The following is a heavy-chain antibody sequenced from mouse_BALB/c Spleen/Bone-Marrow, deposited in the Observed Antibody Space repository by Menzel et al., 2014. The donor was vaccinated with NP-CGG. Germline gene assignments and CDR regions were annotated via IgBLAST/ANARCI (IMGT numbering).Heavy chain of an antibody. V-gene: IGHV1-14*01. J-gene: IGHJ4*01. CDR1: GYTFTGYV. CDR2: INPYNDGT. Sequence: VQLQQSGPELVKPGASVKMSCKASGYTFTGYVMHWVKQKPGQGLEWIGYINPYNDGTKYNEKFKGKAILTSDKSSNTANMELSSLTPEDSAVYYCARTMIYYYAMDYWGQGTSVTVSS. CDR3: ARTMIYYYAMDY. D-gene: IGHD2-4*01.